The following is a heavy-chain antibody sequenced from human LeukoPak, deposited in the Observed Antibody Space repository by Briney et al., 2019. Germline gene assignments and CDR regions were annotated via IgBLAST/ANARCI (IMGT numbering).Heavy chain of an antibody. J-gene: IGHJ6*03. V-gene: IGHV4-59*12. Sequence: PSETLSLTCTVSDDSITMYYWTWIRQPPGKGLEWIGYVDHTGSTKFNPSLNGRVSISRDTSKNLFSLRLRSVTAADTAVYYCARFPYYYGSGSQHYYYYYMDVWGKGTTVTVSS. CDR1: DDSITMYY. D-gene: IGHD3-10*01. CDR2: VDHTGST. CDR3: ARFPYYYGSGSQHYYYYYMDV.